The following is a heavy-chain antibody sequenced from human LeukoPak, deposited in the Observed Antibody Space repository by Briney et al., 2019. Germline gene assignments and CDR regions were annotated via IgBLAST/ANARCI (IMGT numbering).Heavy chain of an antibody. CDR2: IYYSGST. CDR1: GGSISSYY. J-gene: IGHJ4*02. CDR3: ARGRYDFWSGSLPYFDY. V-gene: IGHV4-59*01. D-gene: IGHD3-3*01. Sequence: PSETLSLTRTVSGGSISSYYWSWIRQPPGKGLEWIGYIYYSGSTNYNPSLKSRVTISVDTSKNQFSLKLSSVTAADTAVYYCARGRYDFWSGSLPYFDYWGQGTLVTVSS.